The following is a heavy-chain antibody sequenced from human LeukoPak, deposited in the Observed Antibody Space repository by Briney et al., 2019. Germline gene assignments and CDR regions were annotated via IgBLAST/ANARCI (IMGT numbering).Heavy chain of an antibody. Sequence: PSVKVSCKASGYTFTGYYMHWVRQAPGQGLEWMGWINPNSGGTNYAQKFQGRVTMTRDTSISTAYMELSRLRSDDTAVYYCAFLTVLMVYAEGNWFDPWGQGTLVTVSS. J-gene: IGHJ5*02. CDR1: GYTFTGYY. CDR3: AFLTVLMVYAEGNWFDP. V-gene: IGHV1-2*02. CDR2: INPNSGGT. D-gene: IGHD2-8*01.